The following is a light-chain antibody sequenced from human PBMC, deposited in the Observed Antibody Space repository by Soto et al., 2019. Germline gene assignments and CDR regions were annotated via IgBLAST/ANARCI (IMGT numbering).Light chain of an antibody. V-gene: IGKV3-20*01. Sequence: ETVLTQSPGTLSLSPGERATLSCRASQTVTNSFFAWYQQKPGQAPRLHIYGISSRATGIPDRFSGSGSGTDFTLTISRLEPEDFVVYFCQQYSTLPHTFGQGTKLEVK. CDR3: QQYSTLPHT. CDR2: GIS. CDR1: QTVTNSF. J-gene: IGKJ2*01.